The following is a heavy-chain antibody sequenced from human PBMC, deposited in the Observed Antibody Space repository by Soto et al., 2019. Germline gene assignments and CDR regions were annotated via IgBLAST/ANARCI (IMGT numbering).Heavy chain of an antibody. CDR3: QLRDNMDV. CDR1: GFTFSGSS. CDR2: MRSGAKNFAT. V-gene: IGHV3-73*01. Sequence: EVQLVESGGGVVRPGGSLKVSCTVSGFTFSGSSIHWVRHASGRGLEWVGRMRSGAKNFATEYGASMKGRFIISRDDSKNTAYLEMNSLTADDTAVYYCQLRDNMDVWGKGTTV. J-gene: IGHJ6*04.